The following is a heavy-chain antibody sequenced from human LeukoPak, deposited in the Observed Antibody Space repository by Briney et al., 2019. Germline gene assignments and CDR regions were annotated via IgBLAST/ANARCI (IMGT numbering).Heavy chain of an antibody. CDR2: IYPGDSGP. Sequence: GESLKISCKVSGYSFTSYWIGWVRQMPGKGLEWMGIIYPGDSGPTYSPSFQGQVTISVDKSINTAYLQWSSLQASVTAMYYCGMSGDRVPLQDDVFDVWGQGTMVTVST. J-gene: IGHJ3*01. CDR1: GYSFTSYW. D-gene: IGHD1-26*01. CDR3: GMSGDRVPLQDDVFDV. V-gene: IGHV5-51*01.